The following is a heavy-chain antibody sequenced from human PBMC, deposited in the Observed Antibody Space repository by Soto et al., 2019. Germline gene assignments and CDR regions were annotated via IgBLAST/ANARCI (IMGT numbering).Heavy chain of an antibody. Sequence: QITLKESGPTLVKPTQTLTLTCTFSGFSLSTSGVGVGWIRQPPGKPLEWLALIYWDDDKRDSPFLKSRPTIPNDTSKNQVVLTMTNIDPVDTATYYCAHSPYSSSSYYFDFWGQGTLVTVSS. CDR1: GFSLSTSGVG. D-gene: IGHD6-6*01. CDR3: AHSPYSSSSYYFDF. CDR2: IYWDDDK. V-gene: IGHV2-5*02. J-gene: IGHJ4*02.